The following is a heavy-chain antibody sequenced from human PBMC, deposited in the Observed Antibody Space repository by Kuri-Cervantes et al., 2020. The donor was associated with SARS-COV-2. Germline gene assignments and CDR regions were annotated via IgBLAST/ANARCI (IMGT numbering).Heavy chain of an antibody. CDR2: ISGSGGST. CDR3: AKDPKLWPQAYFDY. V-gene: IGHV3-23*01. Sequence: GESLKISCAASGFTFSSYAMSWVRQAPGKGLEWVSAISGSGGSTYYADSVKGRFTISRDNPKNKLYLQMNSLRAEDTAVYYCAKDPKLWPQAYFDYWGQGALVTVSS. D-gene: IGHD5-18*01. J-gene: IGHJ4*02. CDR1: GFTFSSYA.